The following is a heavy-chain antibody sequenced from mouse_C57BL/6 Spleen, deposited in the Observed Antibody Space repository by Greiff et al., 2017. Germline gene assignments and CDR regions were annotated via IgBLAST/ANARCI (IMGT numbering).Heavy chain of an antibody. J-gene: IGHJ2*01. V-gene: IGHV5-4*01. CDR1: GFTFSSYA. CDR3: ARDITTVVPYFDY. Sequence: EVQGVESGGGLVKPGGSLKLSCAASGFTFSSYAMSWVRQTPEKRLEWVATISDGGSYTYYPDNVKGRFTISRDNAKNNLYLQMSHLKSEDTAMYYCARDITTVVPYFDYWGQGTTLTVSS. D-gene: IGHD1-1*01. CDR2: ISDGGSYT.